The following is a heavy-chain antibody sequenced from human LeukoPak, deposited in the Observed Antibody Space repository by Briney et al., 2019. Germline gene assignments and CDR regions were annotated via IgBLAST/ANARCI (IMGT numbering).Heavy chain of an antibody. CDR3: AKQMTTVTYFDY. J-gene: IGHJ4*02. Sequence: GRSLRLSCAASGFTFNTYGMHWVRQAPGKGLEWVAVIWFDGINKYYADSVKDRFTISRDNSRNTLYLQMNSLRAEDTAVYYCAKQMTTVTYFDYWGQGTLVTVSS. CDR2: IWFDGINK. CDR1: GFTFNTYG. V-gene: IGHV3-33*06. D-gene: IGHD4-11*01.